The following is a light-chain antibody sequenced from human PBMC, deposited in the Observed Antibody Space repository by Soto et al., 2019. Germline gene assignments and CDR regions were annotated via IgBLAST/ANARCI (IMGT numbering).Light chain of an antibody. CDR3: QQYNDWTRT. CDR2: GAS. Sequence: EIVMTQSPGTLSVSPGERATLSGWASQSVKSKLAWYQQKHGQAPRLXIYGASTGETDIPARFSGSGAGTACTRTISNLQSEDVAVYYCQQYNDWTRTFGQGTRLEIK. V-gene: IGKV3-15*01. J-gene: IGKJ5*01. CDR1: QSVKSK.